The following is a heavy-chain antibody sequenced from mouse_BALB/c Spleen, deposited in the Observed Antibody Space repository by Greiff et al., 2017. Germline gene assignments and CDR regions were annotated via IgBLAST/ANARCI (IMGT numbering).Heavy chain of an antibody. CDR1: GYTFTSYW. J-gene: IGHJ2*01. Sequence: VQLQQSGAELARPGASVKLSCKASGYTFTSYWMQWVKQRPGQGLEWIGAIYPGDGDTRYTQKFKGKATLTADKSSSTAYMQLSSLASEDSAVYYCARDIAVYFDYWGQGTTLTVSS. V-gene: IGHV1-87*01. CDR2: IYPGDGDT. CDR3: ARDIAVYFDY.